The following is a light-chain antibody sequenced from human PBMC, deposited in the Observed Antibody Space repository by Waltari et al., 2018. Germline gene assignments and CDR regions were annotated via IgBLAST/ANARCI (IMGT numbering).Light chain of an antibody. Sequence: SYVLPQPPSVSVAPGQTARIPCEGTNRKIVNWYRQRPGQAPVLVVSDDGDRPSGIPERFSGSTSETTATLTISRVEAGDEADYYCQVWDNSGVFGTGTKVTVL. CDR2: DDG. CDR1: NRKI. J-gene: IGLJ1*01. V-gene: IGLV3-21*02. CDR3: QVWDNSGV.